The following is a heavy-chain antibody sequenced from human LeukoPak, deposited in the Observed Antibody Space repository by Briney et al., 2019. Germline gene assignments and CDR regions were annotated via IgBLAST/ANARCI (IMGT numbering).Heavy chain of an antibody. CDR1: GFTVSGNY. J-gene: IGHJ4*02. V-gene: IGHV3-53*01. CDR3: ARRAGGYSHPYDY. CDR2: ICSDDTT. D-gene: IGHD4-23*01. Sequence: GGSLRLSCAVSGFTVSGNYMSWIRQAPGKGLEWVSLICSDDTTLYADSVKGRFTISRDISKNTLYLQMSSLRAEDTAVYYCARRAGGYSHPYDYWGQGVLVTVSS.